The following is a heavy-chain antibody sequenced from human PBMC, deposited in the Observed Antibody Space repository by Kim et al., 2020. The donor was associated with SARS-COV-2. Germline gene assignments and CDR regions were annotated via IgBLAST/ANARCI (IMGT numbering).Heavy chain of an antibody. CDR3: TRAVDRITMVRGVPQEPGLGGMDV. CDR2: IRSKAYGGTT. D-gene: IGHD3-10*01. V-gene: IGHV3-49*03. J-gene: IGHJ6*02. CDR1: GFTFGDYA. Sequence: GGSLRLSCTASGFTFGDYAMSWFRQAPGKGLEWVGFIRSKAYGGTTEYAASVKGRFTISRDDSKSIAYLQMNSLKTEDTAVYYCTRAVDRITMVRGVPQEPGLGGMDVWGQGTTVTVSS.